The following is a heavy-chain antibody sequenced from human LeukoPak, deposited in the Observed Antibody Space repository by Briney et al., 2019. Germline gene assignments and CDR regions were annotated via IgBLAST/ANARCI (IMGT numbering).Heavy chain of an antibody. V-gene: IGHV4-31*11. CDR1: GGSISSGGHY. J-gene: IGHJ4*02. Sequence: ASETLSLTCAVSGGSISSGGHYWSWIRQHPGKGLEWIGYIYYSGSTYSNPSLKSRVTISVDTSKNQFSLKLSSVTAADTAVYYCARARYHDYFDYWGQGTLVTVSS. CDR3: ARARYHDYFDY. CDR2: IYYSGST. D-gene: IGHD3-22*01.